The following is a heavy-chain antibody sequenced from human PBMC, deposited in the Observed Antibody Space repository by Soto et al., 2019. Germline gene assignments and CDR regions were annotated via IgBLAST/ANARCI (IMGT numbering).Heavy chain of an antibody. CDR1: GRSISSGDYY. Sequence: SETLSLTCTVSGRSISSGDYYWSWIRQPPGKGLEWIGYIYYSGSTYYNPSLKSRVTISVDTSKNQFSLKLSSVTAADKAVYYCARDSDGLDVWGQGTTVNVSS. CDR3: ARDSDGLDV. D-gene: IGHD3-10*01. CDR2: IYYSGST. V-gene: IGHV4-30-4*08. J-gene: IGHJ6*02.